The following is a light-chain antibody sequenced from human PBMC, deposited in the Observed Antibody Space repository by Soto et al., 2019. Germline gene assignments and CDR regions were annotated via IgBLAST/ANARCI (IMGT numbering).Light chain of an antibody. CDR2: GAS. CDR3: HHYSNWPWT. Sequence: EIVLTQSPATLSLSPGESATLSCRASQSVSSYLAWYQQKPGQPPRLLTYGASARATGIPARFSGSGSGTEFTLTISSLQSEDFAVYYCHHYSNWPWTFGQGTKVDI. J-gene: IGKJ1*01. V-gene: IGKV3-15*01. CDR1: QSVSSY.